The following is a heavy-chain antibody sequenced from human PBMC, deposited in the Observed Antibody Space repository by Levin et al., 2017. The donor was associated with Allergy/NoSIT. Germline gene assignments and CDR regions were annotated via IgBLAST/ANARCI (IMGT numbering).Heavy chain of an antibody. J-gene: IGHJ5*02. CDR1: GGSISSYY. Sequence: PSETLSLTCTVSGGSISSYYWSWIRQPPGKGLEWIGYIYYSGSTNYNPSLKSRVTISVDTSKNQFSLKLSSVTAADTAVYYCVRDIGVRQDSDSSGYSSSRFVWFDPWGQGILVTVSS. CDR2: IYYSGST. V-gene: IGHV4-59*01. D-gene: IGHD3-22*01. CDR3: VRDIGVRQDSDSSGYSSSRFVWFDP.